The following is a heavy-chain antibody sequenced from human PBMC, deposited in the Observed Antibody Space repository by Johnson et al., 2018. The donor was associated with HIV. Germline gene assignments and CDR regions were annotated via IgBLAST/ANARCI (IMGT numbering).Heavy chain of an antibody. CDR2: ISSSGRNI. CDR1: GFTFSDYY. D-gene: IGHD3-10*01. J-gene: IGHJ3*02. CDR3: ARESPLGGSGSGGPGAFDI. V-gene: IGHV3-11*04. Sequence: QVQLVESGGGLVKPGGSLRLSCAASGFTFSDYYMTWIRQAPGKGLEWVSYISSSGRNIYYADFVKGRFTISRDNAKNSLYLQMNSLRAEDTAVYYCARESPLGGSGSGGPGAFDIWGQGTMVTVSS.